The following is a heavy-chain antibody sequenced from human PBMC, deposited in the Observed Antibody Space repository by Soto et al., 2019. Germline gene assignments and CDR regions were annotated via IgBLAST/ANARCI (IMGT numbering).Heavy chain of an antibody. D-gene: IGHD6-19*01. CDR1: GYTFTSYD. V-gene: IGHV1-8*01. Sequence: QVQLVQSGAEVKKPGASVKVSCKASGYTFTSYDINWVRQAAGQGLEWMGWMNPNSGNTGYEKKFQGRVTMTRNTSISTAYMELSSLRSEDTAVYYCEREIAVTGDDYWGQGTLVTVSS. CDR3: EREIAVTGDDY. CDR2: MNPNSGNT. J-gene: IGHJ4*02.